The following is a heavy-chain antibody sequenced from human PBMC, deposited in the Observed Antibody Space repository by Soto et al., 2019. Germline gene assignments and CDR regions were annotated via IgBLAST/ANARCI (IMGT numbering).Heavy chain of an antibody. CDR3: ARDGPGYYGMAV. Sequence: LRLSFAASVFTFSSYWMSWVRQAPGKGLEWVANIKQDGSEKYYVDSVKGRFTISRDNAKNSMYLQMNSLRAEDTAVYYCARDGPGYYGMAVWGHGTTVTVSS. CDR2: IKQDGSEK. V-gene: IGHV3-7*01. D-gene: IGHD3-10*01. J-gene: IGHJ6*02. CDR1: VFTFSSYW.